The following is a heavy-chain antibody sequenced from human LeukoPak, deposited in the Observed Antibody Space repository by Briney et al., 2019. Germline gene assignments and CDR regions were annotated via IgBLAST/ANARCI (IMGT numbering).Heavy chain of an antibody. D-gene: IGHD2-2*01. CDR3: ANHLACGSTSCPSFDY. J-gene: IGHJ4*02. V-gene: IGHV3-23*01. CDR1: GFTFSSYA. CDR2: ISGSGGST. Sequence: GGSLRLSCAASGFTFSSYAMSWVRQAPGKGLEWVSGISGSGGSTYYADSVKGRFTISRDNSKNTLYLQMNSLRAEDTAVYYCANHLACGSTSCPSFDYWGQGTLVTVSS.